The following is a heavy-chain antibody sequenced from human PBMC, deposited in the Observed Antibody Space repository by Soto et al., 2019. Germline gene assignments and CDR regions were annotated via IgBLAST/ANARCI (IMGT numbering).Heavy chain of an antibody. CDR1: GGSISGYY. V-gene: IGHV4-59*08. CDR3: ATQEVGGSYVYTFDP. CDR2: IYSGNT. J-gene: IGHJ5*02. D-gene: IGHD1-26*01. Sequence: SETLSLTCTISGGSISGYYWTWIRQSPGKGLENIGYIYSGNTYYNPSLNSRVTISVDTSKNQFSLKLSSVTAADTAVYYCATQEVGGSYVYTFDPWGQGTLVTVSS.